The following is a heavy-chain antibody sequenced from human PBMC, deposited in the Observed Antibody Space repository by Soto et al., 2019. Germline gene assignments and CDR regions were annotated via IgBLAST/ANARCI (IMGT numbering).Heavy chain of an antibody. Sequence: EVQLLDSGGGLVQPGGSLRLSCAASGFTFSSSAMSWVRQAPGKGLEWVSAVSGSGGTTYYADSVRGRFTISRDNYKNTLYLKMNSLRAEDTAIYFCARCTVDTIVTSGWCHYLDPWGQGTLVTVSS. J-gene: IGHJ5*02. D-gene: IGHD6-19*01. CDR1: GFTFSSSA. CDR2: VSGSGGTT. V-gene: IGHV3-23*01. CDR3: ARCTVDTIVTSGWCHYLDP.